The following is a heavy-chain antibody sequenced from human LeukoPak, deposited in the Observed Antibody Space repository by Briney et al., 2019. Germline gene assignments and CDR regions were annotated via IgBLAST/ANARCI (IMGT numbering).Heavy chain of an antibody. CDR3: ARVNGADYVWGSYRSDFDY. J-gene: IGHJ4*02. Sequence: SETLSLTCAVYGGSFSGYYWSWIRQPPGKGLGWIGEINHSGSTNYNPSLKSRVTISVDTSKNQFSLKLSSVTAADTAVYYCARVNGADYVWGSYRSDFDYWGQGTLVTVSS. D-gene: IGHD3-16*02. CDR2: INHSGST. V-gene: IGHV4-34*01. CDR1: GGSFSGYY.